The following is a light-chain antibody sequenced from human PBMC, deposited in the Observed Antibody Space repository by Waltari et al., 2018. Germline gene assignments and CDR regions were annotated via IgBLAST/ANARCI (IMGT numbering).Light chain of an antibody. CDR2: HAS. CDR3: HQYTNWPFS. Sequence: EIVMTQSPTTLSVSPGEKATLSCRASQSVYGNLAWYQQKPGQSTRLLIFHASARATGTPARFSGGGSGTDYTLTISSLQSEDFAVYFCHQYTNWPFSFGPGTTVEI. V-gene: IGKV3-15*01. CDR1: QSVYGN. J-gene: IGKJ3*01.